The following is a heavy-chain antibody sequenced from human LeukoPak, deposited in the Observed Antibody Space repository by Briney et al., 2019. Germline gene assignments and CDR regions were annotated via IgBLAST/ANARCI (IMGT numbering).Heavy chain of an antibody. V-gene: IGHV4-39*01. J-gene: IGHJ6*03. CDR2: IYYSGST. CDR1: GGPISSSSYY. D-gene: IGHD3-22*01. CDR3: ASHKKYYYDSSGYFPYYMDV. Sequence: SETLSLTCTVSGGPISSSSYYWGWIRQPPGKGLEWIGSIYYSGSTYYNPSLKSRVTISVDTSKNQFSLKLSSVTAADTAVYYCASHKKYYYDSSGYFPYYMDVWGKGTTVTVSS.